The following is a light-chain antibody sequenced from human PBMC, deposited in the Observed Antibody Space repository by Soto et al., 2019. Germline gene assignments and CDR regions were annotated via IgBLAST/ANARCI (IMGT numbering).Light chain of an antibody. V-gene: IGLV2-23*02. CDR1: SSDVGSYNF. CDR2: EVS. CDR3: SSYAGSSTSPYV. J-gene: IGLJ1*01. Sequence: QAVVTQPASVSGSPGQSITISCTGTSSDVGSYNFVSWYQQHPGKGPKLMIYEVSKRPSGVSNRFSGSKSGNTASLTISGLQAEDEADYYCSSYAGSSTSPYVFGTGTKVTVL.